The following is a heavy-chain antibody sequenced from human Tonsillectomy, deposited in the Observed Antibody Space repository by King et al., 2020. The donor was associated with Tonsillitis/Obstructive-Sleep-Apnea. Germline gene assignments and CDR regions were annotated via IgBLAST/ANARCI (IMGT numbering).Heavy chain of an antibody. Sequence: VQLVESGAEVKKPGASVKVSCKASGYTFTSYGISWVRQAPGQGLEWRGWISAYNGNTNYAQKLQGRVTMTTDTSTSTAYMGLRSLRSDDTAVYYCARGCSGGSCYSQYNDAFDIWGQGTMVTVSS. J-gene: IGHJ3*02. CDR2: ISAYNGNT. CDR3: ARGCSGGSCYSQYNDAFDI. CDR1: GYTFTSYG. D-gene: IGHD2-15*01. V-gene: IGHV1-18*01.